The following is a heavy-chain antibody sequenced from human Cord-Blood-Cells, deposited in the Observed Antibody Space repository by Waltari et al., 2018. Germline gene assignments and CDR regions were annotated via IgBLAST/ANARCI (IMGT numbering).Heavy chain of an antibody. V-gene: IGHV1-2*02. CDR2: INPNTRDT. J-gene: IGHJ4*02. CDR3: ARDSGIAAALFDY. D-gene: IGHD6-13*01. Sequence: QVQLVQSGAEVKKPGASVKVSCKAYGYTFTGYYMHWVRQAPGQGLEWMGWINPNTRDTNYAQKFQGRVTMTRDTSISTAYMEVSRLRSDDTAVYYCARDSGIAAALFDYWGQGTLVTVSS. CDR1: GYTFTGYY.